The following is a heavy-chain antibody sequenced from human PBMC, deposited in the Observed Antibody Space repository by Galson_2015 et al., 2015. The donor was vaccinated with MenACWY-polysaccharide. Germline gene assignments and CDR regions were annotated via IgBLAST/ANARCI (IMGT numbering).Heavy chain of an antibody. J-gene: IGHJ5*02. V-gene: IGHV5-51*03. CDR3: AGFGAPTFSKNWFDL. CDR2: IYPGDSNT. CDR1: GYVFPAYW. Sequence: QSGAEVKKPGESLRISCKGSGYVFPAYWIAWVRQMPGKGLEWMGIIYPGDSNTRYSPSFRGLVTISADKSITTAYLSWSSLEASDTAIYYCAGFGAPTFSKNWFDLWGHGTPATVSS. D-gene: IGHD3-10*01.